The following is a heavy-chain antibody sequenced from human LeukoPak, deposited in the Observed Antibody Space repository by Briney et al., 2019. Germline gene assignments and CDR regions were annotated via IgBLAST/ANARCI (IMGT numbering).Heavy chain of an antibody. D-gene: IGHD2-15*01. CDR2: IKSKTDGGTT. CDR1: GFTFSNAW. CDR3: TTAFRYCSGGSCSNYFDY. J-gene: IGHJ4*02. V-gene: IGHV3-15*07. Sequence: GGSLRLSRAASGFTFSNAWMNWVRQAPGKGLEWVGRIKSKTDGGTTDYAAPVKGRFTISRDDSKNTLYLQMNSLKTEGTAVYYCTTAFRYCSGGSCSNYFDYWGQGTLVTVSS.